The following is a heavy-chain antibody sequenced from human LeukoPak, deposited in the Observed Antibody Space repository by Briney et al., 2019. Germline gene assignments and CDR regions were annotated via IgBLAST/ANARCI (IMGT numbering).Heavy chain of an antibody. CDR2: ISASGDLT. V-gene: IGHV3-23*01. CDR1: GFTFSAYA. J-gene: IGHJ5*02. CDR3: ANDNLS. Sequence: TGGSLRLSCAASGFTFSAYALSWVRQAPGKGLEWVSFISASGDLTYYADSVRGRFTISRDNYRNTLFLQMDSLRAEDTAVYYCANDNLSWGQGTLVTVSS.